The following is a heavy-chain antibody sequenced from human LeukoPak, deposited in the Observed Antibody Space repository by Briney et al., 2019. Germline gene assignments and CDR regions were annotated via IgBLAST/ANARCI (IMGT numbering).Heavy chain of an antibody. Sequence: SVKVSCKASGGSFGSNAISWVRQAPGQGLEWMGGIIPMFGSPNYAQQFQGRLTVTADESPSTVYMDLNSVRSEDTDVYYCARPHCSGGTCRYYVAHWGQGTLVTVSS. J-gene: IGHJ4*02. CDR3: ARPHCSGGTCRYYVAH. CDR2: IIPMFGSP. D-gene: IGHD2-15*01. V-gene: IGHV1-69*13. CDR1: GGSFGSNA.